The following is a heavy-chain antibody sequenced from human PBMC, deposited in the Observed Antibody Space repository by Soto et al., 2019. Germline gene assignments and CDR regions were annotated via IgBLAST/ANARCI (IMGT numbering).Heavy chain of an antibody. V-gene: IGHV4-59*01. J-gene: IGHJ6*02. CDR1: GGSIRSYY. CDR2: IYYSGST. CDR3: ARVPRPQNYYGMDV. Sequence: ESLSLTCTVSGGSIRSYYWSWIRQPPGKGLEWIGYIYYSGSTNYNPSLKSRVTISVDTSKNQFSLKLSSVTAADTAVYYCARVPRPQNYYGMDVWGQGTTVTVSS.